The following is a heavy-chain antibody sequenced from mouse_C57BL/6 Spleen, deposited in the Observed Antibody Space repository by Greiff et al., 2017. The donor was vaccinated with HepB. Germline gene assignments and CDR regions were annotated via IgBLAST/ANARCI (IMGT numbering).Heavy chain of an antibody. Sequence: VQLKESGAELVRPGASVKLSCTASGFNIKDDYMHWVKQRPEQGLEWIGWIDPENGDTEYASKFQGKATITADTSSNTAYLQISSLTSEDTAVYYCTTREDYAMDYWGQGTSVTVSS. CDR2: IDPENGDT. J-gene: IGHJ4*01. CDR1: GFNIKDDY. V-gene: IGHV14-4*01. CDR3: TTREDYAMDY.